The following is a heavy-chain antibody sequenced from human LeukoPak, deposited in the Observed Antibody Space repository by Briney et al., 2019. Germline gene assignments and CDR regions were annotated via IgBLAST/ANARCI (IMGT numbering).Heavy chain of an antibody. J-gene: IGHJ5*02. Sequence: SETLSLTCTVSGGSIISSSYNLGWIRQPPGKGLEWIGTIYYSGTTYYNPSLQSRVTISFDTSKNEFSLKVTSVTAADTAVYYCARLPTGFPNWFDPWGQGTRVTVSP. CDR3: ARLPTGFPNWFDP. V-gene: IGHV4-39*01. CDR1: GGSIISSSYN. CDR2: IYYSGTT. D-gene: IGHD2-8*02.